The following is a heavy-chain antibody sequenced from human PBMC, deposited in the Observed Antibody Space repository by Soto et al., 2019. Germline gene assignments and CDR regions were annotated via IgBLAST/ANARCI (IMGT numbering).Heavy chain of an antibody. V-gene: IGHV3-74*01. CDR3: ARGGAAGRGDAIDI. CDR2: INCDGTRA. D-gene: IGHD3-10*01. J-gene: IGHJ3*02. CDR1: GFTFRNQW. Sequence: EVQLEESGGVSVQLGESLRVSCVASGFTFRNQWMHWVRQVPGKGLVWVCRINCDGTRASYSDFVNGRFTISRDNAQNLLFLQLNSLRVDDTGVYHCARGGAAGRGDAIDIWGPGTTVAVSS.